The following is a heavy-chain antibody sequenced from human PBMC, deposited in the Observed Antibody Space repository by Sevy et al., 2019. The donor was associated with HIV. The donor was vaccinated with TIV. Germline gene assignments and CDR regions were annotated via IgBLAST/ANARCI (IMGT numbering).Heavy chain of an antibody. D-gene: IGHD2-2*01. CDR2: ISGSGGST. V-gene: IGHV3-23*01. Sequence: GGSLRLSCAASAFTFSSYAMSWVRQAPGKGLEWVSAISGSGGSTYYADSVKGRFTISRDNSKNTLYLQMNSLRAEDTAVYYCAKDSSGYCSSTSCYVVYWGQGTLVTVSS. CDR3: AKDSSGYCSSTSCYVVY. J-gene: IGHJ4*02. CDR1: AFTFSSYA.